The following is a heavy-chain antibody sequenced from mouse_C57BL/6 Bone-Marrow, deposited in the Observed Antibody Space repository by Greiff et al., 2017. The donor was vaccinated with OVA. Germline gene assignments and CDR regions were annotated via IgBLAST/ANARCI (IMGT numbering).Heavy chain of an antibody. V-gene: IGHV14-4*01. CDR1: GFNIKDDY. D-gene: IGHD2-1*01. J-gene: IGHJ2*01. Sequence: EVQLQQSGAELVRPGASVKLSCTASGFNIKDDYMHWVKQRPEQGLEWIGWIDPENGDTEYASKFQGKATITADTSSNTAYLQLSSLTSEDTAVYYCTTQFYGNYLWYYFDYYFDYWGQGTTLTVSS. CDR3: TTQFYGNYLWYYFDYYFDY. CDR2: IDPENGDT.